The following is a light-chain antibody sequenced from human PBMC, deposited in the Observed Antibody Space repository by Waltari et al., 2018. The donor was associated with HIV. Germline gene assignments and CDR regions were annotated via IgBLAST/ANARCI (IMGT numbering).Light chain of an antibody. CDR2: DVS. Sequence: QSVLTQPASVSGSPGPSITISCPGTNSDIGCHNSFAWYQQHPGKAPKLIIYDVSNRPAGVSDRFSGSKSGNTASLTISGLQAEDEADYYCKSSTTRSTPCVFGSGTKVTVL. CDR1: NSDIGCHNS. J-gene: IGLJ1*01. V-gene: IGLV2-14*01. CDR3: KSSTTRSTPCV.